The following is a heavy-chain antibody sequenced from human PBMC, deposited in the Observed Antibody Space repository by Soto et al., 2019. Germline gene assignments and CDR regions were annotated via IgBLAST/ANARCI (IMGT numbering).Heavy chain of an antibody. Sequence: EGALWLTCVVSGFTFSNKYMSWIRQAPGKGLEWVSYISSRGSSIYYADSVKGRFTISRDNAKNSLYLQMYGLRAEDTAVYYCARCYYDFWSGYYNSHYGMDVWGQGTTVTVSS. CDR3: ARCYYDFWSGYYNSHYGMDV. J-gene: IGHJ6*02. CDR2: ISSRGSSI. CDR1: GFTFSNKY. V-gene: IGHV3-11*01. D-gene: IGHD3-3*01.